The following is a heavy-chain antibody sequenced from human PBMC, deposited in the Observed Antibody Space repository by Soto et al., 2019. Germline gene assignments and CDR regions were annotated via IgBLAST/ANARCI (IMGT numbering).Heavy chain of an antibody. D-gene: IGHD2-15*01. Sequence: QVQLQESGPGLVKPSQTLSLTCTVSGGSISSGGYYLSWIRQHPGKGLEWIGYIYYSGSTYYNPSLKTRVTISVATSKNQSPLKLSSVTAADTAVYYCARRYGGNFDYWGQGTLVTVSS. CDR3: ARRYGGNFDY. CDR1: GGSISSGGYY. CDR2: IYYSGST. J-gene: IGHJ4*02. V-gene: IGHV4-31*03.